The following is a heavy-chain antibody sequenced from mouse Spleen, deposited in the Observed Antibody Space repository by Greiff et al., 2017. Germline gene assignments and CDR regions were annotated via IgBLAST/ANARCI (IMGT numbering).Heavy chain of an antibody. J-gene: IGHJ2*01. V-gene: IGHV1S127*01. CDR3: TRDDEARGY. CDR1: GYTFTSYW. Sequence: QVQLQQSGAELVKPGASVKMSCKASGYTFTSYWMHWVKQRPGQGLEWIGVIDPSDSYTSYNQKFKGKATLTVDTSSSTAYMQLSSLTSEDSAVYYCTRDDEARGYWGQGTTLTVSS. CDR2: IDPSDSYT. D-gene: IGHD2-12*01.